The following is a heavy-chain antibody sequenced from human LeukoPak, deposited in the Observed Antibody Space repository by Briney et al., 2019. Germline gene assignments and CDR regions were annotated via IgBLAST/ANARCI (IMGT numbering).Heavy chain of an antibody. CDR1: GGSISSYY. D-gene: IGHD6-19*01. V-gene: IGHV4-59*01. CDR2: IYYSGST. J-gene: IGHJ3*02. CDR3: ARDSSGWYSDAFDI. Sequence: SETLSLTCTVSGGSISSYYWSWNRQPPGKGLEWIGYIYYSGSTNYNPSLKSRVTISVDTSKNQFSLKLSSVTAADTAVYYCARDSSGWYSDAFDIWGQGTMVTVSS.